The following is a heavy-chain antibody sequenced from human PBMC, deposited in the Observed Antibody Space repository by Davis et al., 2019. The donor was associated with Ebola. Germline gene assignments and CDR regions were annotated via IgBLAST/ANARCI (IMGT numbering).Heavy chain of an antibody. CDR3: VKDKTVAVVPATHAAFDV. V-gene: IGHV3-9*01. Sequence: SLKISCEASGFTFDDHAMHWVRQVPGKGLDWVAGISWNSRHKVYEDSMKGRLAISRDNARNSLLLEMNSLRAEDTALYYCVKDKTVAVVPATHAAFDVWGQGTMVIVSS. J-gene: IGHJ3*01. CDR1: GFTFDDHA. CDR2: ISWNSRHK. D-gene: IGHD4-23*01.